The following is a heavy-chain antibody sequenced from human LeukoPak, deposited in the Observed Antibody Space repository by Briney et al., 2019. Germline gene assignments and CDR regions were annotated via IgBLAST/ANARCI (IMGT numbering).Heavy chain of an antibody. CDR2: INYSGST. CDR1: GGSISNSFYY. J-gene: IGHJ6*03. Sequence: SETLSLTCTVSGGSISNSFYYWGWIRQPPGKGLEWIGSINYSGSTYYNPSLKSRVTISVDTSKSQFSLKLSSVTAADTAVYYCARGATVEYSSSSPPGVRGPGPHMDVWGKGTTVTVSS. V-gene: IGHV4-39*01. CDR3: ARGATVEYSSSSPPGVRGPGPHMDV. D-gene: IGHD6-6*01.